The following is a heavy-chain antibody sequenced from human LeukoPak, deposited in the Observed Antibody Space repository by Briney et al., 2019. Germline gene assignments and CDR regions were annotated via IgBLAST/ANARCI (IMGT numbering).Heavy chain of an antibody. V-gene: IGHV3-30*18. D-gene: IGHD3-22*01. J-gene: IGHJ4*02. CDR1: GFTFSSYG. Sequence: PGGSLRLSCAASGFTFSSYGMHWVRQAPGKGLEWVAVISYDGSNKYYADSVKGRFTISRDNSKNTLYLQMNSRRAEDTAVYYCAKDLTNYYDSSGYDYWGQGTLVTVSS. CDR3: AKDLTNYYDSSGYDY. CDR2: ISYDGSNK.